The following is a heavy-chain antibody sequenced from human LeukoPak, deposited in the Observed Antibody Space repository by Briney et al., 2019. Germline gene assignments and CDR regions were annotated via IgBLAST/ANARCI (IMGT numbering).Heavy chain of an antibody. CDR1: GGTFSSYA. CDR3: ARGTCSSTSCYTDNWFDP. V-gene: IGHV1-69*05. J-gene: IGHJ5*02. D-gene: IGHD2-2*02. Sequence: ASVTVSCKASGGTFSSYAISWVRQAPGQGHEWMGGIIPIFGTANYAQKFQGRVTVTTDESTSTAYMELSSLRSEDTAVYYCARGTCSSTSCYTDNWFDPWGQGTLVTVSS. CDR2: IIPIFGTA.